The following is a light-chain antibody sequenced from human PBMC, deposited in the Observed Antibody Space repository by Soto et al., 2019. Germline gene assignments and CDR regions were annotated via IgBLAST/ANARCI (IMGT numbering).Light chain of an antibody. CDR2: AAS. Sequence: DVQMTQSPSSVSASVGDGVTITCRASQGINSWLAWYQQRPGKAPKLLIYAASTLQSGVPSRFSGSGSGTHFTLTISSLQPEDFATYYCQQANSFPLTFGGGTKVEIK. J-gene: IGKJ4*01. CDR1: QGINSW. CDR3: QQANSFPLT. V-gene: IGKV1-12*01.